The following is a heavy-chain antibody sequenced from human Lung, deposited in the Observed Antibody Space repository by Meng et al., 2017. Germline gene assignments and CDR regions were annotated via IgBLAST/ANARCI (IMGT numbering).Heavy chain of an antibody. J-gene: IGHJ5*02. V-gene: IGHV4-39*01. CDR1: GGSISSSSYY. D-gene: IGHD1-26*01. CDR3: VRLDWELLNWFDP. Sequence: QLQLQESGPGLVKLSETLSLSCTVSGGSISSSSYYWGWTRQPPGKGLEWIGSIDNTGSTHYNPSLKSRVSMSVDTSKNQFSLRLNSVTAADTAVYYCVRLDWELLNWFDPWGQGTLVAVSS. CDR2: IDNTGST.